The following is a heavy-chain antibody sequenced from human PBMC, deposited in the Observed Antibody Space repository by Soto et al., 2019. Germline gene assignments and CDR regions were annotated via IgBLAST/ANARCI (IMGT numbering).Heavy chain of an antibody. CDR3: ARNLYNTGSFDH. J-gene: IGHJ4*02. CDR1: GYTFTNYD. D-gene: IGHD3-10*01. CDR2: MTPISGDT. Sequence: QVQLVQSGAEVKKPGASVKVSCKASGYTFTNYDINWVRQATGQGLEWVGWMTPISGDTGYAQNXXGXXTMTRDTPRSTAYLELSSLTSEETAVYYCARNLYNTGSFDHWGQGTLVTVSS. V-gene: IGHV1-8*02.